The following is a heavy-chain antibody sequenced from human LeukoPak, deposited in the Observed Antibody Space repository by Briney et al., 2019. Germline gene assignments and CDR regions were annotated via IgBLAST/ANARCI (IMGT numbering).Heavy chain of an antibody. CDR3: ARGLGYYYDSSGLYRAAGY. CDR1: GYTFTSYY. D-gene: IGHD3-22*01. V-gene: IGHV1-46*01. J-gene: IGHJ4*02. Sequence: ASVKVSCKASGYTFTSYYMHWVRQAPGQGLEWMGIINPSGGSTSYAQKFQGRVTMTRDTSTSTVYMELSSLRSEDTAVYYCARGLGYYYDSSGLYRAAGYWGQGTLVTVSS. CDR2: INPSGGST.